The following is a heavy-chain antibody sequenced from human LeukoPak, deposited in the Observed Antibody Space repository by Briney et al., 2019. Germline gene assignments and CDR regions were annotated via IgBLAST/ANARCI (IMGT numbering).Heavy chain of an antibody. CDR2: LNSDGSPT. CDR3: TRDLDQPSGN. D-gene: IGHD1-26*01. J-gene: IGHJ4*02. Sequence: GGSLRLSCAASGFTFSNYWMHWVRQAPGKGLVWVSRLNSDGSPTSYADSVKGRFTISRDNAKNTLYLQMNSLRAEDTAVYYCTRDLDQPSGNCGQGTLVTVSS. V-gene: IGHV3-74*01. CDR1: GFTFSNYW.